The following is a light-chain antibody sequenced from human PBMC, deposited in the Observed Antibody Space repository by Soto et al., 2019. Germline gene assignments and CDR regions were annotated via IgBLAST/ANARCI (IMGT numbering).Light chain of an antibody. Sequence: DIQMPQSPSSLSPSAGDRVTITCRASQDTSTYLNWYQQKPGKAPKLLIYAASSLQSGVPPRFSGSGSETAFTLIISRLEPEDFGTYSDQQNDCNTCTFGQGTKVEIK. CDR1: QDTSTY. J-gene: IGKJ1*01. V-gene: IGKV1-39*01. CDR3: QQNDCNTCT. CDR2: AAS.